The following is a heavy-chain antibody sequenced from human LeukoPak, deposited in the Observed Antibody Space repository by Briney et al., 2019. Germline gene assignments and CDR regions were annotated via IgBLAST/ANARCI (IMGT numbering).Heavy chain of an antibody. Sequence: PGGSLRLSCAASGFTFSSYAMSWVRQAPGEGLEWVSAISGSGGSTYYADSVKGRFTISRDNSKNTLYLQMNSLRAEDTAVYYCAKDEGIGSYYGSDPFDYWGQGTLVTVSS. D-gene: IGHD3-10*01. CDR3: AKDEGIGSYYGSDPFDY. CDR1: GFTFSSYA. J-gene: IGHJ4*02. CDR2: ISGSGGST. V-gene: IGHV3-23*01.